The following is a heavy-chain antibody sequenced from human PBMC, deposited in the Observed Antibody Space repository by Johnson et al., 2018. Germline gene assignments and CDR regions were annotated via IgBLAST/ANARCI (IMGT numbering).Heavy chain of an antibody. J-gene: IGHJ3*02. CDR3: ALYYYDSSGYLAFDI. Sequence: VQLVQSGGGLVRPGGSLRLSCAASGFTFSSYSMNWVRQAPGEGLEWVSSISSSTNYIYYADSVKGRFTISRYNAKNSLYLQMNSLRAEDTAVYYCALYYYDSSGYLAFDIWGQGTMVTVAS. V-gene: IGHV3-21*01. CDR1: GFTFSSYS. CDR2: ISSSTNYI. D-gene: IGHD3-22*01.